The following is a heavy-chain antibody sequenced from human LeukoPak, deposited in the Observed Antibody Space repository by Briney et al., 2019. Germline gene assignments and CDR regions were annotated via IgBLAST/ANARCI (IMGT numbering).Heavy chain of an antibody. D-gene: IGHD6-19*01. CDR3: ARESSSGPDY. J-gene: IGHJ4*02. CDR2: ISDSGTTK. V-gene: IGHV3-48*03. CDR1: GFTFSSYE. Sequence: PGGSLRLSCAASGFTFSSYEMSWVRQAPGKGLEWVSYISDSGTTKYYADSVKGRFTISRDNAKNSLYLQMNSLRAEDTAVYYCARESSSGPDYWGQGTLVTVSS.